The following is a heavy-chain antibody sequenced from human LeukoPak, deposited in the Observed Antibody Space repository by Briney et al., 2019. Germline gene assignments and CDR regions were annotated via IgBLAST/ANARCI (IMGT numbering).Heavy chain of an antibody. CDR3: ATQWELHPAF. J-gene: IGHJ4*02. D-gene: IGHD1-26*01. V-gene: IGHV3-33*08. Sequence: PGGSLRLSCAASGFTFTHYWMCWVRQAPGKGLEWVVVIWYDGSNKYYADSVKGRFTISRDNSKNTLYLQMNSLRAEDTAVYYCATQWELHPAFWGQGTLVTVSS. CDR2: IWYDGSNK. CDR1: GFTFTHYW.